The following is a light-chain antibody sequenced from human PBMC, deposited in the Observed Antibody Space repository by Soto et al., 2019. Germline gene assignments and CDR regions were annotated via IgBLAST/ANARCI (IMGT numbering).Light chain of an antibody. CDR1: QSFNSIY. Sequence: EIVLTQSPGTLSLSPGERATLSCRASQSFNSIYLAWYQQKPGQAPRLLIYGASTRATGIPARFSGSGSGTEFTLTISSLQSEDFAVYYCQQYSNWPLTFGGGTKVDIK. CDR3: QQYSNWPLT. J-gene: IGKJ4*01. CDR2: GAS. V-gene: IGKV3-15*01.